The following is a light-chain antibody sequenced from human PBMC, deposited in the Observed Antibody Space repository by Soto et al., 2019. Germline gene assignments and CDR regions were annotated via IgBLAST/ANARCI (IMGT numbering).Light chain of an antibody. V-gene: IGLV1-44*01. CDR1: SSNIGKTN. J-gene: IGLJ3*02. CDR2: YSN. CDR3: AVWDVGVNAWV. Sequence: QSIVTQPPSASGTPGQRVTISCAGSSSNIGKTNVNWYQQFPGSAPRLLIYYSNQRPSGVPDRFSGSKSGTSASLAISGLHSADEADYYCAVWDVGVNAWVFGGGTKLTVL.